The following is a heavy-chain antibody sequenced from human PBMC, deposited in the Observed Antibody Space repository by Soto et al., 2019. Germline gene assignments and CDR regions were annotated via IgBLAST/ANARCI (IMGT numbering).Heavy chain of an antibody. Sequence: SVKVSCKASGGTFSSYAISRVRQAPGQGLEWMGGIIPIFGTANYAQKFQGRVTITADESTSTAYMELSSLRSEDTAVYYCARDRRNYYGMDVWGQGTTVTVSS. CDR1: GGTFSSYA. D-gene: IGHD6-6*01. CDR3: ARDRRNYYGMDV. J-gene: IGHJ6*02. V-gene: IGHV1-69*13. CDR2: IIPIFGTA.